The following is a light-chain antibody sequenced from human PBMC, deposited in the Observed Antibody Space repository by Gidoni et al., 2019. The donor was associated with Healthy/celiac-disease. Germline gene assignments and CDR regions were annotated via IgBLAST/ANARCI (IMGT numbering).Light chain of an antibody. CDR3: QAWDSSTVV. CDR2: QDN. CDR1: KLGDKY. J-gene: IGLJ2*01. V-gene: IGLV3-1*01. Sequence: SYELTQPPSVSVSSGQTASITCSGDKLGDKYASWYQLKPGQSPVLVIYQDNKRPSGIPERFSGSNSGNTATLTISGTQAMDGADYYCQAWDSSTVVFGGGTKLTVL.